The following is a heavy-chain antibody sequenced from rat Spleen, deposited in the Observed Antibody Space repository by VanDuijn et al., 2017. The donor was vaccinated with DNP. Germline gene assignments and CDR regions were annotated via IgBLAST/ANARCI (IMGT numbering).Heavy chain of an antibody. J-gene: IGHJ2*01. CDR2: ISTSGGST. D-gene: IGHD1-1*01. CDR1: GFTFSSFP. Sequence: EVQLVESGGGLVQPGRSMKLSCAASGFTFSSFPMAWVRQAPTKGLEWVATISTSGGSTYYRDSVKGRFTISRDNGKSTLYLQMNSLRSEDTATYYCTRGDYSGGYFDYWGQGVMVTVSS. CDR3: TRGDYSGGYFDY. V-gene: IGHV5-46*01.